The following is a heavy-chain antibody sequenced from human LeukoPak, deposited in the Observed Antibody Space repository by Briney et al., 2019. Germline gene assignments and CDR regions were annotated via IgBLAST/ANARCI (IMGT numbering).Heavy chain of an antibody. V-gene: IGHV1-2*02. Sequence: ASEKGSCKASESIFTNLLIHWVRQAPGQGLEWMGWLVAKNGGTHYAQNFQGRVTMTRDTSIRTAYMELSGLRSDDTAVYYCAREGVDFDSWGQGTMVTVSS. J-gene: IGHJ3*01. CDR2: LVAKNGGT. CDR3: AREGVDFDS. CDR1: ESIFTNLL.